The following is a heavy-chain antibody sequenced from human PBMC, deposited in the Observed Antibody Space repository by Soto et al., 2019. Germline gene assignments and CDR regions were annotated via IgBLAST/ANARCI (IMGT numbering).Heavy chain of an antibody. CDR3: ATGYYDFWSGYYGSDY. Sequence: GGSLRLSCAASGFTFSSYSMNWVRQAPGKGLEWVSSISSSSSYIYYADSVKGRFTISRDNAKNSLYLQMNSLRAEDTAVYYCATGYYDFWSGYYGSDYWGQGTLVNVSS. CDR2: ISSSSSYI. V-gene: IGHV3-21*01. D-gene: IGHD3-3*01. CDR1: GFTFSSYS. J-gene: IGHJ4*02.